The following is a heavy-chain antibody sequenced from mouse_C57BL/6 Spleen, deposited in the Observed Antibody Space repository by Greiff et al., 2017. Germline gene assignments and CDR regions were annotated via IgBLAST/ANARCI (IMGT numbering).Heavy chain of an antibody. CDR3: AREDYGSSFDV. J-gene: IGHJ1*03. CDR2: INPSNGGT. V-gene: IGHV1-53*01. CDR1: GYTFTSYW. D-gene: IGHD1-1*01. Sequence: QVQLKESGTELVKPGASVKLSCKASGYTFTSYWMHWVKQRPGQGLEWIGNINPSNGGTNYNEKFKSKATLTVDKSSSTAYMQLSSLTSEDSAVYYCAREDYGSSFDVWGTGTTVTVSS.